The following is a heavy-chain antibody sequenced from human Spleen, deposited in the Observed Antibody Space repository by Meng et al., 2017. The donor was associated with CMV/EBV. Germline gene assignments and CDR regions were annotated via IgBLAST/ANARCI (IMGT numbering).Heavy chain of an antibody. J-gene: IGHJ4*02. Sequence: GESLKISCAASGVTFSSYAMSWVRQAPGKGLEWVSSISSSSSYIYYADSVKGRFTISRDNAKNSLYLQKNSLRAEDTAVYYCARDLGGAGEYYFDYWGQGTLVTVSS. D-gene: IGHD7-27*01. V-gene: IGHV3-21*01. CDR1: GVTFSSYA. CDR3: ARDLGGAGEYYFDY. CDR2: ISSSSSYI.